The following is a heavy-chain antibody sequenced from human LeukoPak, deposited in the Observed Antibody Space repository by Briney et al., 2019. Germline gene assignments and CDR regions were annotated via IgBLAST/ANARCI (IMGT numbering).Heavy chain of an antibody. CDR2: INHSGST. J-gene: IGHJ4*02. V-gene: IGHV4-34*01. D-gene: IGHD3-3*01. CDR1: GVSFSGYY. CDR3: ARGPFLTNPDYDFWSGYYIR. Sequence: SETLSLTCAVYGVSFSGYYWSWIRQPPGKGLEWIGEINHSGSTNYNPSLKSRVTISVDTSKNQFSLKLSSVTAADTVVYYCARGPFLTNPDYDFWSGYYIRWGQGTLVTVSS.